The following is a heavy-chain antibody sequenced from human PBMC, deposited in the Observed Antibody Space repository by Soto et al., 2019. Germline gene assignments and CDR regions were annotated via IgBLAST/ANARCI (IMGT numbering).Heavy chain of an antibody. J-gene: IGHJ4*02. D-gene: IGHD2-15*01. V-gene: IGHV3-11*01. CDR2: ISSSGSTI. CDR3: ARVRNIAAPSN. Sequence: PWGALLVSCASSVFTFSDYYMSWIRQAPGKGLEWVSYISSSGSTIYYADSVKGRFTISRDNAKNSLYLQMNSLRAEDTAVYYCARVRNIAAPSNWGQGTMVTVSS. CDR1: VFTFSDYY.